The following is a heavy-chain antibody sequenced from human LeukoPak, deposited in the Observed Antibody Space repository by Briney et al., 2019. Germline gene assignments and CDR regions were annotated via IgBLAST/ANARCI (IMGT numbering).Heavy chain of an antibody. D-gene: IGHD3-10*01. J-gene: IGHJ5*02. CDR3: AREIQYYYGSGNIIYRNWFDP. Sequence: ASVKVSCKASGGTFSSYAISWVRQAPGQGLEWMGGIIPIFGTANYAQKFQGRVTITADKSTSTAYMELRSLRSDDTAVYYCAREIQYYYGSGNIIYRNWFDPWGREPWSPSPQ. CDR2: IIPIFGTA. CDR1: GGTFSSYA. V-gene: IGHV1-69*06.